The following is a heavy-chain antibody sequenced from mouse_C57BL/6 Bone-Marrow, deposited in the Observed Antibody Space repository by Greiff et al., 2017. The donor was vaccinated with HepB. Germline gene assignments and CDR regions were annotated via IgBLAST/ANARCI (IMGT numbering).Heavy chain of an antibody. CDR1: GYTFTSYW. J-gene: IGHJ3*01. D-gene: IGHD3-2*02. V-gene: IGHV1-50*01. CDR2: IDPSDSYT. Sequence: VKLQQPGAELVKPGASVKLSCKASGYTFTSYWMQWVKQRPGQGLEWIGEIDPSDSYTNYNQKFKGKATLTVDTSSSTAYMQLSSLTSEDSAVYYCARGGFLRVFAYWGQGTLVTVSA. CDR3: ARGGFLRVFAY.